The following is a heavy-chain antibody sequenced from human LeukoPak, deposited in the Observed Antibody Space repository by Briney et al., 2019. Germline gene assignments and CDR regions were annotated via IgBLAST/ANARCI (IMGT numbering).Heavy chain of an antibody. CDR1: GGSISSHY. V-gene: IGHV4-59*11. J-gene: IGHJ6*03. CDR2: ISNSGST. CDR3: GRDALVGYFSYYYMDV. Sequence: SETLSLTCTVSGGSISSHYWTWIRKSPVKGLDLIGDISNSGSTSYNPSLKSRVTISIDTSKNQFSLKLSSVTAADTAVYYCGRDALVGYFSYYYMDVWGKGTTVTVSS. D-gene: IGHD2-15*01.